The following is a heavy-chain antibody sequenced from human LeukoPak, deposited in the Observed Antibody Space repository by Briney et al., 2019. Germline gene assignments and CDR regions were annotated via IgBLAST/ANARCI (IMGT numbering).Heavy chain of an antibody. CDR3: ATLSVDTAMVPRGYYYGMDV. J-gene: IGHJ6*02. D-gene: IGHD5-18*01. Sequence: GGSLRLSCAASGFTFSDYYMSWIRQAPGKGLEWVSYISSSSSYTNYADSVKGRFTISRDNAKNSPYLQMNSLRAEDTAVYYCATLSVDTAMVPRGYYYGMDVWGQGTTVTVSS. V-gene: IGHV3-11*06. CDR2: ISSSSSYT. CDR1: GFTFSDYY.